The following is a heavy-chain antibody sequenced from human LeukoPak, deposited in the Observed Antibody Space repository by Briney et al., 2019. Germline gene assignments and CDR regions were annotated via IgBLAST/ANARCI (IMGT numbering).Heavy chain of an antibody. CDR2: IYYSGET. V-gene: IGHV4-39*02. J-gene: IGHJ4*02. D-gene: IGHD4-23*01. Sequence: PSETLSLTCTVSGGSISSRSYYWGWIREPPGKELEWLGTIYYSGETHYNPSLHSRVVISVDTSNNHFSLKLTSVTAPDTAVYYCARTVGTHRFDYWGQGTLVTVSS. CDR1: GGSISSRSYY. CDR3: ARTVGTHRFDY.